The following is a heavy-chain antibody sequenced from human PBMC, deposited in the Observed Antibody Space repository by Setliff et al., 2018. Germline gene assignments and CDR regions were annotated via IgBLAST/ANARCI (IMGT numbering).Heavy chain of an antibody. CDR3: ARGGLWFGELLWKYYYYGMDV. CDR2: IYTSGST. D-gene: IGHD3-10*01. J-gene: IGHJ6*02. V-gene: IGHV4-61*02. Sequence: ASETLSLTCSASGDSINSGTYYWSWFRQSAGKGLEWIGRIYTSGSTNYNPSLKSRVTISVDTSKNQFSLKLSSVTAADTAVYYCARGGLWFGELLWKYYYYGMDVWGQGTTVTVSS. CDR1: GDSINSGTYY.